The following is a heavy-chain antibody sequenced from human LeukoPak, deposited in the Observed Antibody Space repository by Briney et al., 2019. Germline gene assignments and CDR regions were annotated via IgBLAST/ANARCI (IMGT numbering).Heavy chain of an antibody. CDR1: GFTFSSYE. CDR3: TREGADVFDI. J-gene: IGHJ3*02. V-gene: IGHV3-48*03. D-gene: IGHD3-16*01. CDR2: ISSSGYSI. Sequence: GGSLRLSCAASGFTFSSYEMHWVRQAPGKGLEWLSYISSSGYSIYYADSVKGRFTISRDNAKNSLYLQMNSLRAEDTAVYYCTREGADVFDIWGHGTMVTVST.